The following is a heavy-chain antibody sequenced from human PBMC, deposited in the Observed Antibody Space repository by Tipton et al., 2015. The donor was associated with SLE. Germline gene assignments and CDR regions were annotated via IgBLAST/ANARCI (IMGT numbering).Heavy chain of an antibody. CDR3: ARAHEPGFDC. V-gene: IGHV4-61*09. Sequence: TLSLTCTVSGGSISSGTYYWSWIRQPAGKRLEWIGHIYTSGSTNYNPSLKSRVTISVDTSKNQFSLKLNSVTAADTAMYYCARAHEPGFDCWGQGTLVTVSS. CDR1: GGSISSGTYY. J-gene: IGHJ4*02. CDR2: IYTSGST. D-gene: IGHD1-14*01.